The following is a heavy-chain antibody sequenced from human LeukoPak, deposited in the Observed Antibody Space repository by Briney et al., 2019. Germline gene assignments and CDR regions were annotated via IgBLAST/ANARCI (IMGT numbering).Heavy chain of an antibody. J-gene: IGHJ4*02. CDR2: IRQDGSDK. V-gene: IGHV3-7*05. CDR1: GFTFRNYR. CDR3: ARWGGGFDY. D-gene: IGHD1-26*01. Sequence: GGSLRLSCAASGFTFRNYRMTWVRQAPGKGLEWVANIRQDGSDKYYVDSVRGRFTISRDNAKNSLYLQMDTLRAEDTAVYYCARWGGGFDYWGQGTLVTVSS.